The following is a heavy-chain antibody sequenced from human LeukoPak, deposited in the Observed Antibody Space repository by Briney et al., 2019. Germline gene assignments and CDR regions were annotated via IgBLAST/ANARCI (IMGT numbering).Heavy chain of an antibody. J-gene: IGHJ6*03. Sequence: GASVKVSCKASGYTFTSYYMHWVRQAPGQGLEWMGIINPSGGSTSYAQKFQGRVTMTRGMSTSTVYMELSSLRSEDTAVYYCARDGEIFVPAAILPFYYYYYMDVWGKGTTVTVSS. V-gene: IGHV1-46*01. D-gene: IGHD2-2*01. CDR3: ARDGEIFVPAAILPFYYYYYMDV. CDR2: INPSGGST. CDR1: GYTFTSYY.